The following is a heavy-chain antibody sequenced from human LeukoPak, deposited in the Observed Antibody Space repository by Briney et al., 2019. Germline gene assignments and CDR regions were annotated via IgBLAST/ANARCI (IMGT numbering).Heavy chain of an antibody. CDR2: INRDGSEK. D-gene: IGHD2/OR15-2a*01. Sequence: PGRSQRLSCAASGFTVSSYWMRWVRQAPGKGLEWVANINRDGSEKYYVDSVKGRFTISRDNAKNSLYLQMNSLRAEDTAVYYCARGGGRHVEYWGQGNLVTVSS. J-gene: IGHJ4*02. CDR3: ARGGGRHVEY. CDR1: GFTVSSYW. V-gene: IGHV3-7*05.